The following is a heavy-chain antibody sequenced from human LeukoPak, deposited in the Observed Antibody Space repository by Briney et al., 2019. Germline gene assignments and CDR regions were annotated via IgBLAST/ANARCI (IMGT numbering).Heavy chain of an antibody. V-gene: IGHV1-69*04. J-gene: IGHJ4*02. D-gene: IGHD5-18*01. CDR1: GGTFSSYA. Sequence: SVKVSCKASGGTFSSYAISWVRQAPGQGLEWMGRIIPILGIANYAQKFQGRVTMTRNTSISTAYMELSSLRSEDTAVYYCARGQRAAMTTAGYWGQGTLVTVSS. CDR3: ARGQRAAMTTAGY. CDR2: IIPILGIA.